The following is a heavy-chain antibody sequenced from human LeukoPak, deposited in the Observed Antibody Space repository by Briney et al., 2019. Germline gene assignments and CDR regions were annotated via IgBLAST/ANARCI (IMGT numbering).Heavy chain of an antibody. V-gene: IGHV4-34*01. Sequence: PSETLSLTCAVYGGSFSGYYWSWIRQPPGKGLEWIGEINHSGSTNYNPSLKSRVTISVDTSKNQFSLKLSSVTAADTAVYYCARQPYYDILTVVDPWGQGTLVTVSS. D-gene: IGHD3-9*01. CDR3: ARQPYYDILTVVDP. J-gene: IGHJ5*02. CDR1: GGSFSGYY. CDR2: INHSGST.